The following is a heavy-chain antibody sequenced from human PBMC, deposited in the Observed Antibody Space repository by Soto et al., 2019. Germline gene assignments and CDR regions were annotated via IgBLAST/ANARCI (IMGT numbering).Heavy chain of an antibody. CDR1: GGSISSGDYY. CDR2: IYYSGST. Sequence: QVQLQESGPGLVNPSQTLSLTCTVSGGSISSGDYYWSWIRQPPGKGLEWIGYIYYSGSTYYNPSLKSRVTISVDTSKNQFPLKLSSVTAADTAVYYYARETTPPGDSSSWYADYWGQGTLDTVSS. CDR3: ARETTPPGDSSSWYADY. V-gene: IGHV4-30-4*01. J-gene: IGHJ4*02. D-gene: IGHD6-13*01.